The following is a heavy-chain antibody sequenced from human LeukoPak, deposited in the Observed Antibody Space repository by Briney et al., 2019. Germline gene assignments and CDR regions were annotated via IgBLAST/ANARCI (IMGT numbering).Heavy chain of an antibody. CDR1: GFTFSSYE. CDR2: ISSSGSTI. D-gene: IGHD5-18*01. V-gene: IGHV3-48*03. Sequence: PGGSLRLSCAASGFTFSSYEMNWVRQAPGKGLEWVSYISSSGSTIYYADSVKGRFTISRDNAKNSLYLQMNSLRAEDTAVYYCARLTAMGDYWGQGTLVTVSS. J-gene: IGHJ4*02. CDR3: ARLTAMGDY.